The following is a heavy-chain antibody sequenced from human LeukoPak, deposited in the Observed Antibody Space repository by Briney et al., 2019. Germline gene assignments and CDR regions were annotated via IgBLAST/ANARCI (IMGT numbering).Heavy chain of an antibody. CDR1: GFTLSSYS. D-gene: IGHD1-20*01. J-gene: IGHJ4*02. CDR2: PNSSRRYT. Sequence: GGSLRLSCAASGFTLSSYSMNWVPQAPGQGLEWVSSPNSSRRYTYHADSVKGRFTISRDNAKNSLYLQMHSTRAEDTSVYHCVRLLVYNSGGEAFDHWGQGTLVTVSS. V-gene: IGHV3-21*03. CDR3: VRLLVYNSGGEAFDH.